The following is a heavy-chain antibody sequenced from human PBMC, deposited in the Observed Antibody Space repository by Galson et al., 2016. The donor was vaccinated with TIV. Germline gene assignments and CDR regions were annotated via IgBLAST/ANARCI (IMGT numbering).Heavy chain of an antibody. Sequence: SLRLSCAVSGFSFSDYYMIWVRQAPGKGLQWVSYISSTGILTNYADSVKGRFTVSRDNAKGSLFLQMNSLGAEDTALYYCVRGSLDLWGQGTFVTVSS. CDR3: VRGSLDL. CDR2: ISSTGILT. J-gene: IGHJ5*02. V-gene: IGHV3-11*05. CDR1: GFSFSDYY.